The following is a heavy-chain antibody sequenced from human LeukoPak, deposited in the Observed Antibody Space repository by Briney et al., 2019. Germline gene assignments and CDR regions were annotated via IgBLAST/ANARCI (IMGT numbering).Heavy chain of an antibody. CDR3: ARGDYMDV. V-gene: IGHV4-59*11. Sequence: SETLSLTCTVSGGSISSHYWSWIRQPPGKGLEGIGYIYYSGSTNYNPSLKSRVTISVDTSKNQFSLKLSSVTAADTAVYYCARGDYMDVWGKGTTVTVSS. J-gene: IGHJ6*03. CDR1: GGSISSHY. CDR2: IYYSGST.